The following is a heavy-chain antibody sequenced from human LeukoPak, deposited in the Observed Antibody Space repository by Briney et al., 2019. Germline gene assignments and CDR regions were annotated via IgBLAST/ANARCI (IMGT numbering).Heavy chain of an antibody. CDR2: IYTSGST. Sequence: PSETLSLTRTVSGGSISSYYWSWLRQPAGKGLEWIGRIYTSGSTNYNPSLKSRVTMSVDTSKNQFSLKLSSVTAADTAVYYCARDRGLDGSDQLDSWGPGTLVTVSS. D-gene: IGHD3-10*01. CDR1: GGSISSYY. CDR3: ARDRGLDGSDQLDS. V-gene: IGHV4-4*07. J-gene: IGHJ5*01.